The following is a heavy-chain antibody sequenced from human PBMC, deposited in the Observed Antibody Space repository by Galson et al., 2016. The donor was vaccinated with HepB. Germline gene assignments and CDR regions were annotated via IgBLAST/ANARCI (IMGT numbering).Heavy chain of an antibody. CDR2: TFYRSTWEN. CDR1: GDSVDNNGAA. J-gene: IGHJ6*02. CDR3: ARAVMLGRGMDV. V-gene: IGHV6-1*01. D-gene: IGHD3-10*01. Sequence: CAISGDSVDNNGAAWVWIRQSPSRGLEWLGRTFYRSTWENHYAGSVKNRITISPDPSRNQFSLYLNSVTPEDTAVYYCARAVMLGRGMDVWGQGTTVTVSS.